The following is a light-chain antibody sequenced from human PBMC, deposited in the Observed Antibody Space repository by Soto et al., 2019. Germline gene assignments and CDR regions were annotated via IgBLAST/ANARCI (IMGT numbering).Light chain of an antibody. J-gene: IGLJ3*02. Sequence: QSALTQPASVSGSPGQSITISCTGTSSDVGSYNLISWYQQHPGKAPKLMIYEGTKRPSGISNRFSGSKSGNTASLTISGLQAEDEADYSCCSYAGSSTWVFGGGTKLTFL. CDR3: CSYAGSSTWV. CDR1: SSDVGSYNL. CDR2: EGT. V-gene: IGLV2-23*01.